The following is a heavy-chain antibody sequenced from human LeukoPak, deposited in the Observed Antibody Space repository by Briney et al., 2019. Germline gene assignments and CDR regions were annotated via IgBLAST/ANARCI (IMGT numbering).Heavy chain of an antibody. V-gene: IGHV3-48*02. J-gene: IGHJ4*02. CDR3: ASAGSGLY. Sequence: GGSLRLSCAASGFSFSSYSMNWVRQAPGKGLEWVSYISSSSTIYYAGSVKGRFTISRDNAKNSLYLQMNSLRDEDTAVYYCASAGSGLYWGQGTLVTVSS. CDR2: ISSSSTI. CDR1: GFSFSSYS. D-gene: IGHD6-19*01.